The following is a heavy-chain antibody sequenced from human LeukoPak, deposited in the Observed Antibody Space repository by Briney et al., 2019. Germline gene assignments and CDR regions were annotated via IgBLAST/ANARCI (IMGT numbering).Heavy chain of an antibody. Sequence: GGSLRLSCTASGFKFNNYAMHWVRQAPGKGLEWVAVISYDGTYEDYADSVKGRFTISRDNSKNTLSLQMNSLRVEDTGVYYCTRGKLIVLVPAPIWGQGTMVPSPQ. J-gene: IGHJ3*02. CDR2: ISYDGTYE. CDR1: GFKFNNYA. CDR3: TRGKLIVLVPAPI. D-gene: IGHD2-2*01. V-gene: IGHV3-30-3*01.